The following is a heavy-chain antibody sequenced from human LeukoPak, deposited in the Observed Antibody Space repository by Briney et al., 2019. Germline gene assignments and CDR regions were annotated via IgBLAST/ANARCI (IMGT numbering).Heavy chain of an antibody. CDR3: ASGRPGMAAAATAGTIGWDY. D-gene: IGHD6-13*01. Sequence: ASVKVSCKASGYTFTNYYMSWVRQAPGQGLEWMGIINPSGGSTTYAQKFQGRVTMTRDTSTSTVYMNLSSLRSEDTGMFFCASGRPGMAAAATAGTIGWDYWGQGTLVIVSS. CDR1: GYTFTNYY. J-gene: IGHJ4*02. CDR2: INPSGGST. V-gene: IGHV1-46*01.